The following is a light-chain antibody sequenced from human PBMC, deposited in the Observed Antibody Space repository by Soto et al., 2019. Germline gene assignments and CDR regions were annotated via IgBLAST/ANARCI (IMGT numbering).Light chain of an antibody. J-gene: IGKJ1*01. Sequence: DIQMTQSPSSLSGSVGDRVTITCRASQSISNYLNWYQQKPGKAPKFLIYAASSLQSGVPSRFSGSGSGTDFTLTISSLQREDFATYFCQQSFSSSWTFGPGTKVDI. CDR3: QQSFSSSWT. CDR2: AAS. V-gene: IGKV1-39*01. CDR1: QSISNY.